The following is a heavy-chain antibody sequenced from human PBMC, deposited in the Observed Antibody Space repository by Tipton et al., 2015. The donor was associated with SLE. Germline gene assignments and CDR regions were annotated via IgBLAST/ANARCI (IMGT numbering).Heavy chain of an antibody. CDR2: ISYDGSNK. CDR1: GFTFSSYA. V-gene: IGHV3-30*04. J-gene: IGHJ6*02. Sequence: RSLRLSCAASGFTFSSYAMHWVRQAPGKGLEWVAVISYDGSNKYYADSVKGRFTISRDNSKNTLYLQMNSLRAEDTAVYYCARVPPGGAVEAYYYGMDVWGQGTTVTVSS. CDR3: ARVPPGGAVEAYYYGMDV. D-gene: IGHD6-19*01.